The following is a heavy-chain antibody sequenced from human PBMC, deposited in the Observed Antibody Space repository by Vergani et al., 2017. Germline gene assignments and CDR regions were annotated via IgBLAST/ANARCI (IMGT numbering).Heavy chain of an antibody. Sequence: QVTLKESGPVLVKPTETLTLTCTVSGFSLSNARMGVSWIRQPPGKALEWLAHIFSNDEKSYSTSLKSRLTISKDTSKSQVVLTMTNMDPVDTATYYCARARYSGSYSFDPWGQGILVTVSS. D-gene: IGHD1-26*01. J-gene: IGHJ5*02. CDR2: IFSNDEK. CDR3: ARARYSGSYSFDP. CDR1: GFSLSNARMG. V-gene: IGHV2-26*01.